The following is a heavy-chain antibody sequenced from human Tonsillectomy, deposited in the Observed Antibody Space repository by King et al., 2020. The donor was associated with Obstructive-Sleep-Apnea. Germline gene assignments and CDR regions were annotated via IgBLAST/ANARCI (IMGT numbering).Heavy chain of an antibody. J-gene: IGHJ4*02. D-gene: IGHD3-10*01. CDR3: ATLGGSGSYSLSDL. Sequence: SSGGKFWSWIRQHPGKGLEWIGYVYSSGSTHYNPSLKSRVTILGDTSRNQFSLKLNSVTAADTAVYYCATLGGSGSYSLSDLWGPGTLVTVSS. V-gene: IGHV4-31*02. CDR2: VYSSGST. CDR1: SSGGKF.